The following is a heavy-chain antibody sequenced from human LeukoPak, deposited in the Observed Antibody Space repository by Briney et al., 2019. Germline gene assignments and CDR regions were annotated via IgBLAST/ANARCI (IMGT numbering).Heavy chain of an antibody. CDR3: AKDTRYSYGLDGMDV. CDR1: GFTFSSYA. V-gene: IGHV3-23*01. J-gene: IGHJ6*02. D-gene: IGHD5-18*01. Sequence: PGGSLRLSCAASGFTFSSYAMSWVRQAPGKGLEWVSAISGSGGSTYYADSVKGRFTISRDNSKNTLYLQMSSQRAEDTAVYYCAKDTRYSYGLDGMDVWGQGIPVTVSS. CDR2: ISGSGGST.